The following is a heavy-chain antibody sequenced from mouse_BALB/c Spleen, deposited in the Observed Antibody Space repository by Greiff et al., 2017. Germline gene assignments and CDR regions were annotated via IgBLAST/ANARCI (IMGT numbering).Heavy chain of an antibody. V-gene: IGHV1-7*01. CDR3: ARRYYRYEGSAMDY. CDR1: GYTFTSYW. D-gene: IGHD2-14*01. J-gene: IGHJ4*01. Sequence: QVQLQQSGAELAKPGASVKMSCKASGYTFTSYWMHWVKQRPGQGLEWIGYINPSTGYTEYNQKFKDKATLTADKSSSTAYMQLSSLTSEDSAVYYCARRYYRYEGSAMDYWGQGTSVTVSS. CDR2: INPSTGYT.